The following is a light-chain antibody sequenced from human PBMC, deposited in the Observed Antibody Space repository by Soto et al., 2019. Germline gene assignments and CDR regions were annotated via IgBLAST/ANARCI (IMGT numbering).Light chain of an antibody. CDR2: TVS. V-gene: IGKV1-12*01. Sequence: IQITHSPSSLSASVLYRVTITCRASQGIGSWLAWYQQKPGKAPNLLIYTVSSLQSGVPSRFSGSGSGTDFTLTISNLQPEDFATYYCQQAASFPITFGQGTRLENK. CDR1: QGIGSW. J-gene: IGKJ5*01. CDR3: QQAASFPIT.